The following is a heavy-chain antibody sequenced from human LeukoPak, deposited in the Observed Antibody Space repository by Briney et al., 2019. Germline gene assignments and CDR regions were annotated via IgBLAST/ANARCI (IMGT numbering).Heavy chain of an antibody. CDR3: ARGAAVAGHAFDI. J-gene: IGHJ3*02. Sequence: PSETLSLTCAVSGGSINSDNWWSWVRQPPGKGLEWIGEIYHSGSTNYNPSLKSRVTISVDTSKNQSSLKLSSVTAADTAVYYCARGAAVAGHAFDIWGQGTMVTVSS. D-gene: IGHD6-19*01. V-gene: IGHV4-4*02. CDR1: GGSINSDNW. CDR2: IYHSGST.